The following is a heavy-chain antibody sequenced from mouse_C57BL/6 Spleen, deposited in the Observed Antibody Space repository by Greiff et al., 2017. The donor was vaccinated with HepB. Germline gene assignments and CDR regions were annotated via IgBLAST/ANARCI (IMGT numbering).Heavy chain of an antibody. CDR3: AREGANWYYFDY. V-gene: IGHV1-82*01. J-gene: IGHJ2*01. Sequence: QVQLQQSGPELVKPGASVKISCKASGYAFSSSWMNWVKQRPGKGLEWIGRIYPGDGDTNYNGKFKGKATLTADKSSSTAYMQLSSLTSEDSAVYFCAREGANWYYFDYWGQGTTLTVSS. CDR2: IYPGDGDT. D-gene: IGHD4-1*01. CDR1: GYAFSSSW.